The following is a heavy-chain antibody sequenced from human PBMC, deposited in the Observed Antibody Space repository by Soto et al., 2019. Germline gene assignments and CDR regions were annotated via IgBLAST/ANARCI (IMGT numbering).Heavy chain of an antibody. CDR1: GYTFTSYG. D-gene: IGHD6-13*01. CDR2: ISAYNGNT. Sequence: QVQLVQSGAEVKKPGASVKVSCKASGYTFTSYGISWVRQAPGQGLEWMGWISAYNGNTNYAQKLQGRVTMTTDTSASTAYMELRSLRSDDTAVYYCARPSSSSWSHDSSAGFDIWGQGTMVTVSS. J-gene: IGHJ3*02. V-gene: IGHV1-18*01. CDR3: ARPSSSSWSHDSSAGFDI.